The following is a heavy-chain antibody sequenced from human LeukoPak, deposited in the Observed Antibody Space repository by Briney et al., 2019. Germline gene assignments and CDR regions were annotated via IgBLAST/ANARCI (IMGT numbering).Heavy chain of an antibody. J-gene: IGHJ4*02. V-gene: IGHV1-2*02. D-gene: IGHD1-26*01. Sequence: ASVKVSCKASGYTFTSYGIIWVRQAPGQGLEWMGWINPNSGGTNYAQKFRGRVTMTRDTSISTAYMELSRLRSDDTAVYYCATLPKWELQRGYFDYWGQGTLVTVSS. CDR1: GYTFTSYG. CDR2: INPNSGGT. CDR3: ATLPKWELQRGYFDY.